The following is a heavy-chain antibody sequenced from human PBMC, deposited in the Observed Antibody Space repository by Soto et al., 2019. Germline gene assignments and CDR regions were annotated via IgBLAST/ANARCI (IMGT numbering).Heavy chain of an antibody. CDR2: ISYDGSNK. CDR1: GFTFSSYG. J-gene: IGHJ4*02. Sequence: QVQLVESGGGVVQPGRSLRLSCAASGFTFSSYGMHWVRQAPGKGLEWVAVISYDGSNKYYADSVKGRFTISRDNSKNTLYLQMNSLIAEDTAVYYCANLISAGTSGQGDFDYWVQGTLVTVSS. D-gene: IGHD6-19*01. CDR3: ANLISAGTSGQGDFDY. V-gene: IGHV3-30*18.